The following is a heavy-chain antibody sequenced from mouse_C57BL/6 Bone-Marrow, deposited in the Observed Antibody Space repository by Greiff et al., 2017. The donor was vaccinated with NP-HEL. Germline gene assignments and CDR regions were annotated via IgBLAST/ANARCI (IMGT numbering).Heavy chain of an antibody. D-gene: IGHD2-4*01. CDR1: GYTFTDYN. CDR3: ARHYDYDVPFAY. J-gene: IGHJ3*01. V-gene: IGHV1-18*01. Sequence: EVQLQQSGPELVKPGASVKIPCKASGYTFTDYNMDWVKQSHGKSLEWIGDINPNNGGTIYNQKFKGKATLTVDKSSSTAYMELLSLTSEDTAVYYCARHYDYDVPFAYWGQGTLVTVSA. CDR2: INPNNGGT.